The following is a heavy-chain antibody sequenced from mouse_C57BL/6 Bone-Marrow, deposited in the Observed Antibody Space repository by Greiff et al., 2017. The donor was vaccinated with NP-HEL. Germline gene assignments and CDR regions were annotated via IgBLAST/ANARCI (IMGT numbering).Heavy chain of an antibody. CDR2: INPSSGYT. CDR3: ARSDSYPLYYYAMDY. D-gene: IGHD2-12*01. CDR1: GYTFTSYT. J-gene: IGHJ4*01. V-gene: IGHV1-4*01. Sequence: QVQLQQSGAELARPGASVKMSCKASGYTFTSYTMHWVKQRPGQGLEWIGYINPSSGYTKYNQKFKDKATLTADKSSSTAYMQLSSLTSEDSAVYYCARSDSYPLYYYAMDYWGQGTSVTVSS.